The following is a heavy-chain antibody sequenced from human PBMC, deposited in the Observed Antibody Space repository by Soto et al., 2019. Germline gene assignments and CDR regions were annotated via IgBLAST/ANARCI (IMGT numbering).Heavy chain of an antibody. J-gene: IGHJ3*02. Sequence: GESLKISCKGSGYSFTSYWISWVRQMPGKGLEWMGRIDPSDSYTNYSPSFQGHVTISADKSISTAYPQWSSLKASDTAMYYCARDGYNSDAFDIWGQGTMVTVSS. D-gene: IGHD1-1*01. CDR2: IDPSDSYT. CDR1: GYSFTSYW. V-gene: IGHV5-10-1*01. CDR3: ARDGYNSDAFDI.